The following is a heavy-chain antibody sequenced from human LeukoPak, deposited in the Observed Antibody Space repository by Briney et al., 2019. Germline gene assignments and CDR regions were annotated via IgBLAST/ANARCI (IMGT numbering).Heavy chain of an antibody. Sequence: SETLSLTCTVSGGSISSYFWSWIRQPPGKGLEWIGYVYYSGSANYNYNPSLKSRVTLSVDTSKNHLSLKLSSVTAADTAVYYCARAYNYGTGSYSAFAYWGQGALVTVSS. CDR3: ARAYNYGTGSYSAFAY. V-gene: IGHV4-59*01. CDR2: VYYSGSA. J-gene: IGHJ4*02. CDR1: GGSISSYF. D-gene: IGHD3-10*01.